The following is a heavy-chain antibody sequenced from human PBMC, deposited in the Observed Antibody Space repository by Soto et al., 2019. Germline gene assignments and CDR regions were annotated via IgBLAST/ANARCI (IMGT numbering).Heavy chain of an antibody. CDR2: VISASGSV. CDR3: ARVGSRDAYNYVLDQ. D-gene: IGHD5-18*01. J-gene: IGHJ1*01. Sequence: QVQVVQSGAEVKKPGSSVKISCKASGRIFSSFPTSWVRQVXGQGLEWMGGVISASGSVTYAPKFQGRVTMTAVNSAGIGYMELTSLTSEDTAIYYCARVGSRDAYNYVLDQWGPGTMVTVSS. V-gene: IGHV1-69*06. CDR1: GRIFSSFP.